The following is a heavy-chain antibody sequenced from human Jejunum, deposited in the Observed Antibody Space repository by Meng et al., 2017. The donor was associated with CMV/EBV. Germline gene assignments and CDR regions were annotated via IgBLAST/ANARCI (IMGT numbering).Heavy chain of an antibody. J-gene: IGHJ4*02. V-gene: IGHV3-23*01. CDR3: ATHYDFWSGYYDY. CDR2: ISSSGDNT. D-gene: IGHD3-3*01. Sequence: ASPFTFSTYAMSWVRQAPGKGLKWVSTISSSGDNTYYADSVKGRFTISRDNSKNTLYLQMNSLRAEDTAVYYCATHYDFWSGYYDYWGQGTLVTVSS. CDR1: PFTFSTYA.